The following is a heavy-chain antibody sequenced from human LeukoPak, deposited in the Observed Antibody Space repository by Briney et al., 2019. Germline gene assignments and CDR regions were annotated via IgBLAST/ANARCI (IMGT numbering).Heavy chain of an antibody. V-gene: IGHV1-2*04. CDR2: INPNSGGT. CDR1: GYTFTGYY. J-gene: IGHJ3*02. D-gene: IGHD3-16*02. Sequence: GASVTVSCKASGYTFTGYYMHWVRQAPGQGREWMGWINPNSGGTNYAQKFQGWVTMTRDTSISTAYMELSRLRSDDTAVYYCARGEMITFGGVIVISTFDIWGQGTMVTVS. CDR3: ARGEMITFGGVIVISTFDI.